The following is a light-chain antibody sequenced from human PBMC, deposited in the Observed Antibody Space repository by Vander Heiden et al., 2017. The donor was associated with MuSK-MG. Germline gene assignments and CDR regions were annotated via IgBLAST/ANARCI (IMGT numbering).Light chain of an antibody. J-gene: IGLJ2*01. CDR3: QSYDNSHVI. CDR1: SSNIGAGYD. V-gene: IGLV1-40*01. Sequence: QSVLTQPPSVSGAPGQRVTISCTGSSSNIGAGYDVHWYQQLPGAAPNLLIYSNTKRPSGVPDRFSGSKSGTSASLAITGLQAEDEADFYCQSYDNSHVIFGGGTKLTVL. CDR2: SNT.